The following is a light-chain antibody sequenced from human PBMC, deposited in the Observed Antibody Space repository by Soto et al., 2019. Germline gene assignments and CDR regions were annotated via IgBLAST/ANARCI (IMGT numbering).Light chain of an antibody. Sequence: DIQMTQSPSTLSASVGDRVTITCRASQTISNYLTWYQQRPGKAPKLLIYRSSILQNGVPSRFSGSGSGTEFTLTIISLQPDDFATYYCQQYYIYATFGQGTRVEI. J-gene: IGKJ1*01. CDR3: QQYYIYAT. CDR2: RSS. CDR1: QTISNY. V-gene: IGKV1-5*03.